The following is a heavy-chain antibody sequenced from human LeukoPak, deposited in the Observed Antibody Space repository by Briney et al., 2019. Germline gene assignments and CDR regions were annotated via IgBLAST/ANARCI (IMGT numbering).Heavy chain of an antibody. CDR2: IYPGDSDS. V-gene: IGHV5-51*01. CDR1: GYSFSSYW. J-gene: IGHJ4*02. Sequence: GESLKISCKGSGYSFSSYWIAWVRQMPGKGLEWMGIIYPGDSDSKYSRSFQGQVTTSADKSISTAYLQWSSLKASDTAMYYCARRRDGFGGAFDYWGQGTLVTVSS. CDR3: ARRRDGFGGAFDY. D-gene: IGHD5-24*01.